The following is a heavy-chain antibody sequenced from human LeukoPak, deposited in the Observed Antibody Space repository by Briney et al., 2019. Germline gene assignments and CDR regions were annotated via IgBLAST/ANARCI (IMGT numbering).Heavy chain of an antibody. Sequence: SETLSLTCTVSGGSISSGDYYCSWIRQPPGKGLEWIGYIYYSGSTYYNPSLKSRVTISVDTSKNQFSLKLSSVTAADTAVYYCARAGKGSIAVPFDPWGQGTLVTVSS. J-gene: IGHJ5*02. V-gene: IGHV4-30-4*01. CDR1: GGSISSGDYY. D-gene: IGHD6-6*01. CDR3: ARAGKGSIAVPFDP. CDR2: IYYSGST.